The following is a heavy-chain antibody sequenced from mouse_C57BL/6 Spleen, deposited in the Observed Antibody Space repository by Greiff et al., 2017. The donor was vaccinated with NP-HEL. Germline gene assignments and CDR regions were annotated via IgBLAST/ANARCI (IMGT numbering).Heavy chain of an antibody. D-gene: IGHD1-1*01. CDR3: AREGRYYYGSPWFAY. J-gene: IGHJ3*01. Sequence: EVKLEESGGGLVKPGGSLKLSCAASGFTFSSYAMSWVRQTPEKRLEWVATISDGGSYTYYPDNVKGRFTISRDNAKNNLYLQMSHLKSEDTAMYYCAREGRYYYGSPWFAYWGQGTLVTVSA. V-gene: IGHV5-4*01. CDR2: ISDGGSYT. CDR1: GFTFSSYA.